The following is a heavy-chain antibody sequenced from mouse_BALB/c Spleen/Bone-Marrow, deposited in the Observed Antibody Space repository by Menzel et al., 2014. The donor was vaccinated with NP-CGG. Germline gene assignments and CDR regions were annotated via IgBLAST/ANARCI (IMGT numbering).Heavy chain of an antibody. Sequence: EVQLHQSGPELVKPGASVKISCKASGYSFTDYFMNWVMQSPGKSLEWIGGINPYNGDTCYNQKFNDKATLTIDKSSSTAHMELRSLASEDSAVYSCARSYDYDRGDWFDYWGQGTLVTVSA. CDR3: ARSYDYDRGDWFDY. CDR2: INPYNGDT. J-gene: IGHJ3*01. D-gene: IGHD2-4*01. V-gene: IGHV1-20*02. CDR1: GYSFTDYF.